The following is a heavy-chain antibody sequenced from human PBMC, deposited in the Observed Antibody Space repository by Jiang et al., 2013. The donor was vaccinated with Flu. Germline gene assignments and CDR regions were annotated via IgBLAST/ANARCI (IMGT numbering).Heavy chain of an antibody. CDR2: LVVVVVGT. CDR3: AKDALPSDAFDI. Sequence: KGRGVGRQLLVVVVVGTYYADSVKAGFTISRDNSKNTLYLQMNSLRAEDTAVYYCAKDALPSDAFDIWGQGTMVTVSS. J-gene: IGHJ3*02. V-gene: IGHV3-23*01.